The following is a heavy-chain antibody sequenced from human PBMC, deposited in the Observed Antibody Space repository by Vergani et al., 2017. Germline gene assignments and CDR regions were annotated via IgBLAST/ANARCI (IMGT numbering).Heavy chain of an antibody. V-gene: IGHV5-51*01. CDR2: IFPADSDT. Sequence: EVHLVESGPEVKKPGESLKISCKGSGYNFPGHWVAWVRQTPGKGLEWIGIIFPADSDTRYSPTFQGQVTMTADKSITTAYLQWHSLKASDSATYFCARLDSSGYYDYWGQGTLITVSS. J-gene: IGHJ4*02. CDR1: GYNFPGHW. D-gene: IGHD3-22*01. CDR3: ARLDSSGYYDY.